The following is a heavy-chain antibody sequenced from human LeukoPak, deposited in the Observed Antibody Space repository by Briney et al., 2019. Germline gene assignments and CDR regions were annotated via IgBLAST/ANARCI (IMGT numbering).Heavy chain of an antibody. D-gene: IGHD6-19*01. Sequence: AGGSLRLSCVVSGLTFSDAWLGWVRHSPGKGLEWVGRIKSKTVGGTTEYAAPVKGRFTMSRDDSKNTVFLEMNSLKTEDTALYYCTTDPYSSDWKVGEPFDYWGQGTLVTVSS. V-gene: IGHV3-15*01. CDR1: GLTFSDAW. CDR3: TTDPYSSDWKVGEPFDY. J-gene: IGHJ4*02. CDR2: IKSKTVGGTT.